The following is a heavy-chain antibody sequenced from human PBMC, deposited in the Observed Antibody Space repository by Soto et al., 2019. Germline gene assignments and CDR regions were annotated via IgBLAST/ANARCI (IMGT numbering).Heavy chain of an antibody. J-gene: IGHJ4*02. CDR2: INHSGST. CDR1: GGSFSGYY. CDR3: VGHPRNEIKAAHQTDY. V-gene: IGHV4-34*01. D-gene: IGHD6-6*01. Sequence: PSETLSLTCAVYGGSFSGYYWSWIRQPPGKGLEWIGEINHSGSTNYNPSLKSRVTISVDTSKNQFSLKLSSVTAADTAVYYCVGHPRNEIKAAHQTDYWGQGTLVTVSS.